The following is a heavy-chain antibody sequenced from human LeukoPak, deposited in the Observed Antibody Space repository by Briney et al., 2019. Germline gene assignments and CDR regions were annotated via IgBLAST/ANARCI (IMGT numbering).Heavy chain of an antibody. V-gene: IGHV1-24*01. J-gene: IGHJ4*02. Sequence: ASVKVSCKVSGYTLTELSMHWVRQAPGKGLEWMGGFDPEDGETIFAQKFQGRVTMTEDTSTDTAYMELSSLRSEDTAVYYCAKDRSYGSSGWYDYFDYWGQGTLVTVSS. D-gene: IGHD6-19*01. CDR3: AKDRSYGSSGWYDYFDY. CDR2: FDPEDGET. CDR1: GYTLTELS.